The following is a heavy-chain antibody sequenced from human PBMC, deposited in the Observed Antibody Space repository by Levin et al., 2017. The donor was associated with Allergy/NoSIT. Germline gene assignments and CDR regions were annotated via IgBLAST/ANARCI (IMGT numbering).Heavy chain of an antibody. J-gene: IGHJ4*02. CDR3: ARDVDPSSPRSGLLD. CDR2: IKQDESEK. V-gene: IGHV3-7*04. CDR1: GFTFDNYW. Sequence: GGSLRLSCTVSGFTFDNYWMTWVRQAPGKGLEWVANIKQDESEKNHADSVRGRFTISRDNARNSLYLQMNSLRAEDTAVYYCARDVDPSSPRSGLLDWGQGTLVTVSS. D-gene: IGHD3-10*01.